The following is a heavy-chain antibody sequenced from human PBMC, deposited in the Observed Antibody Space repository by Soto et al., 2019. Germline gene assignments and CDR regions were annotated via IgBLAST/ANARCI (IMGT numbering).Heavy chain of an antibody. D-gene: IGHD2-21*01. V-gene: IGHV3-23*01. Sequence: EVQLLESGGGLVQPGGSLRLSCADPGFSFKTYGMTWVRQAPGKGLEGVAHIGLSNSDTYYADSVKGRFTISRDNSKNMVYLQMNSLRDADTAVYYCVKGGAYCYNDCTRSYWGRGTLVTVSS. CDR3: VKGGAYCYNDCTRSY. CDR1: GFSFKTYG. J-gene: IGHJ4*02. CDR2: IGLSNSDT.